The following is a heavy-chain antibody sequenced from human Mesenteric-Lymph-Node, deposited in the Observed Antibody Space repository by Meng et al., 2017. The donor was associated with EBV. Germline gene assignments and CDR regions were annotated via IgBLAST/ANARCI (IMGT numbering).Heavy chain of an antibody. V-gene: IGHV4-38-2*02. CDR1: GDSISGSYC. Sequence: QVQLLESGPGLVKPSETLSLTCTVSGDSISGSYCWNWIRQPPGKELEWIGSVFYSGATYYNPSLESRVTISVDTSRNHFSLKVTSVTAADTAIYYCARDELMVRGLFDSWGQGALVTVSS. CDR2: VFYSGAT. CDR3: ARDELMVRGLFDS. D-gene: IGHD3-10*01. J-gene: IGHJ4*02.